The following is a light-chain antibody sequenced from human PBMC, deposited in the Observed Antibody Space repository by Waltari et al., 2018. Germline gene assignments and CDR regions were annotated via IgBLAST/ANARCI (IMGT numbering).Light chain of an antibody. CDR2: VNT. Sequence: QSVLTQPPSVSGAPGQRVTISCTGSSSNLGPGYDVHWYQQLPETAPKLLIYVNTNRPSGVPDRISASKSGTSASLAITGLQAEDEADYYCQSYDSSLTAWVFGGGTKLTVL. CDR1: SSNLGPGYD. J-gene: IGLJ3*02. CDR3: QSYDSSLTAWV. V-gene: IGLV1-40*01.